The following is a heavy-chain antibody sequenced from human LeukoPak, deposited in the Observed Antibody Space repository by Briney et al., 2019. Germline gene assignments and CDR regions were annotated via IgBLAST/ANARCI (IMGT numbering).Heavy chain of an antibody. CDR3: SRERRDCSGGSCANWFDP. CDR2: IIPILGIA. V-gene: IGHV1-69*04. CDR1: GCIFSSYA. D-gene: IGHD2-15*01. J-gene: IGHJ5*02. Sequence: SVNVSCKASGCIFSSYAISWVRQAPGQGLEWMGRIIPILGIANYAQKFQGRVTITADKSTSTAYMELSSLRSEDTAVYYCSRERRDCSGGSCANWFDPWGQGTLVTVSS.